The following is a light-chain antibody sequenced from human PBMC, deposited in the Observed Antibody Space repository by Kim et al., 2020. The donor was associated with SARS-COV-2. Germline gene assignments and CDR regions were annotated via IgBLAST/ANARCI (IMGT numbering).Light chain of an antibody. CDR3: QQYGSSPPYT. V-gene: IGKV3-20*01. J-gene: IGKJ2*01. Sequence: PGEGATLSCRASQAVNSNYVAWYQQKPGQAPRLLIYGASSRAPGIPDRFSGSGSGTDFTLTISRLQPEDFAVYYCQQYGSSPPYTFGQGTKLEI. CDR1: QAVNSNY. CDR2: GAS.